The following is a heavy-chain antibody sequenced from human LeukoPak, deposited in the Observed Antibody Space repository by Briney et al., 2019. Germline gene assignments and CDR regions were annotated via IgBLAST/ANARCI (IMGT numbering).Heavy chain of an antibody. V-gene: IGHV1-2*02. CDR3: ARFGFGELNDFDY. D-gene: IGHD3-10*01. CDR1: GYTFTDYY. J-gene: IGHJ4*02. Sequence: ASVKVSCKASGYTFTDYYMHWVRQAPGQGLEWMGWINPNSGGTSYAQKFQGRVTMTRDTSISTAYMELSRLRSDDTAVYYCARFGFGELNDFDYWGQGTLVTVSS. CDR2: INPNSGGT.